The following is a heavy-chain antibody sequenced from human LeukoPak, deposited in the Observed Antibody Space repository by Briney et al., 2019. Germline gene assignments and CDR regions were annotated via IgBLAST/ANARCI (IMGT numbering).Heavy chain of an antibody. D-gene: IGHD4-23*01. CDR3: ARLTPRTIVTSGYFDY. CDR1: GFTVSSNY. V-gene: IGHV3-66*01. J-gene: IGHJ4*02. CDR2: VYTGGRT. Sequence: PGESLRLSCAASGFTVSSNYMSWVRQAPGKGLEYISVVYTGGRTYYADSVKGRFTISRDNSKNTLYLQLNSLRAEDTAVYYCARLTPRTIVTSGYFDYWGQGTLVT.